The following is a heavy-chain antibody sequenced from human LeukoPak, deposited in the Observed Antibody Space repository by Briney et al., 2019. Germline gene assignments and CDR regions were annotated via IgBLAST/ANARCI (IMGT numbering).Heavy chain of an antibody. Sequence: PGGSPRLSCAASGFTFSDYSMQWVRQAPGKGLEWVSSISSASSYIYYADSVKGRFTISRDNAKNSLYLQMNSLRAEDTAVYYCARDSVEGAFDIWGQGTMVTVSS. CDR2: ISSASSYI. CDR1: GFTFSDYS. CDR3: ARDSVEGAFDI. J-gene: IGHJ3*02. V-gene: IGHV3-21*01.